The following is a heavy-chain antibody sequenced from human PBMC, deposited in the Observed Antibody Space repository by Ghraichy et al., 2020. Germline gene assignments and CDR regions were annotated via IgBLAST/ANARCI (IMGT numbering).Heavy chain of an antibody. CDR3: AGNRLAARQFDY. V-gene: IGHV4-59*01. CDR1: GGSISSYY. D-gene: IGHD6-6*01. J-gene: IGHJ4*02. Sequence: SETLSLTCTVSGGSISSYYWSWIRQPPGKGLEWIGYIYYSGSTNYNPSLKSRVTISVDTSKNQFSLKLSSVTAADTAVYYCAGNRLAARQFDYWGQGTLVTVSS. CDR2: IYYSGST.